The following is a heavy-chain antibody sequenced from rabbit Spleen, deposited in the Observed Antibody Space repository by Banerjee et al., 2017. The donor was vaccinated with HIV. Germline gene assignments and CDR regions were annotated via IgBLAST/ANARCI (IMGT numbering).Heavy chain of an antibody. Sequence: QSLEESGGDLVKPGASLTLTCTASGFDFSSSDYMCWVRQAPGKGLEWISCIDGGSSGFTYSATWAKGRFTCSKTSSTTVTLQMTSLTVADTATYFCARDTASSFSSYGMDLWGQGTLVTVS. J-gene: IGHJ6*01. V-gene: IGHV1S40*01. CDR2: IDGGSSGFT. D-gene: IGHD6-1*01. CDR1: GFDFSSSDY. CDR3: ARDTASSFSSYGMDL.